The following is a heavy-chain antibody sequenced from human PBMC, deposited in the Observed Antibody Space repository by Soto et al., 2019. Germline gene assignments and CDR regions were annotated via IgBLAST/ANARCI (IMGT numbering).Heavy chain of an antibody. D-gene: IGHD5-18*01. J-gene: IGHJ4*02. V-gene: IGHV4-39*01. CDR2: IYSTGRT. Sequence: QLQLQESGPGLVKPSETLSLTCTVSGGSVRLNRYYWGWIRQPPGKGREWIGSIYSTGRTNNNPSLKRRVTMSGDTAKNQFSLKLSSVTAADTAVYYCERGRYSYDPFDYWGQGTLVTVSS. CDR1: GGSVRLNRYY. CDR3: ERGRYSYDPFDY.